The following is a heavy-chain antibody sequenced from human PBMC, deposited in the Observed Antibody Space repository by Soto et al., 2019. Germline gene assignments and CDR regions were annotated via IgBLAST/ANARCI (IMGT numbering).Heavy chain of an antibody. CDR3: AKVPTVAGNSVYYGMDV. J-gene: IGHJ6*02. CDR1: GFTFSSYA. Sequence: PGGSLRLSCAASGFTFSSYAMSWVRQAPGKGLEWVSAISGSGGSTYYADSVKGRFTISRDNSKNTLYLQMNSLRAEDTAVYYCAKVPTVAGNSVYYGMDVWGQGTTVTRLL. V-gene: IGHV3-23*01. D-gene: IGHD6-19*01. CDR2: ISGSGGST.